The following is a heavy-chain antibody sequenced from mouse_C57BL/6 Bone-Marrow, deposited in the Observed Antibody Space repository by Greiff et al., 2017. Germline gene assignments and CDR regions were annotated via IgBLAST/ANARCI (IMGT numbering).Heavy chain of an antibody. Sequence: VKLQQPGAELVKPGASVKLSCKASGYPFTGYWLTWVKQRPVHGLEWIGAIYPGSGSTNYNEKFKSKAPLTVDKSSSTAYMQLSSLTSEDSAVYYCARHYYGNDRYFDVWGTGTTVTVSS. D-gene: IGHD2-2*01. V-gene: IGHV1-55*01. J-gene: IGHJ1*03. CDR1: GYPFTGYW. CDR3: ARHYYGNDRYFDV. CDR2: IYPGSGST.